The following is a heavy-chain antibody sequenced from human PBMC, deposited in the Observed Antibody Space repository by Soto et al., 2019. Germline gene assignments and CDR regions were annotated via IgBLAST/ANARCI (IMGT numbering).Heavy chain of an antibody. Sequence: PSETLSLTCAVYGGSFSGYYWSWIRQPPGKGLEWIGEINHSGSTNYNPFLKSRVTISVDTSKNQFSLKLSSVTAADTAVYYCARGGAVAGTGWFDPWGQGTLVTVSS. V-gene: IGHV4-34*01. D-gene: IGHD6-19*01. CDR3: ARGGAVAGTGWFDP. CDR2: INHSGST. CDR1: GGSFSGYY. J-gene: IGHJ5*02.